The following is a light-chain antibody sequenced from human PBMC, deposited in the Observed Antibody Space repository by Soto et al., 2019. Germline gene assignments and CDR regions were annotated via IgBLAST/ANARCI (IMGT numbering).Light chain of an antibody. CDR3: MQSTQLPPT. V-gene: IGKV2D-29*02. CDR2: EVS. CDR1: QSLLHITGETF. J-gene: IGKJ5*01. Sequence: DVVMTQTPLSLSVAPGQPASISCKCGQSLLHITGETFLFWYPQKPGQSPQLLIYEVSTRVSGVPDRFSGSGSGTDFTLEISRVETDDVGIYYCMQSTQLPPTFGQGTRLEIK.